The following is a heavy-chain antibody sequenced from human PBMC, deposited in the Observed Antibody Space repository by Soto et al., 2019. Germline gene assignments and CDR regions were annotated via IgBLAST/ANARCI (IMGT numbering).Heavy chain of an antibody. CDR3: ARSMTTLPTSWSDP. CDR2: ISGSGGST. CDR1: GFTFSSYA. V-gene: IGHV3-23*01. J-gene: IGHJ5*02. Sequence: GGSLRLSCAASGFTFSSYAMSWVRQAPGKGMEWVSAISGSGGSTYYADSVKGRFTISRDNSKNTLYLQMNSLRAEDTAVYYCARSMTTLPTSWSDPWGQGTLVTVSS. D-gene: IGHD4-4*01.